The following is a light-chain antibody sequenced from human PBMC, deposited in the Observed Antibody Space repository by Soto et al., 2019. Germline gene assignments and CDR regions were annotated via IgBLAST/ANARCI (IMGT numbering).Light chain of an antibody. CDR1: QSVSSSY. Sequence: EIVLTQSPGTLSLSPGERATLSCRASQSVSSSYLAWYQQKPGQAPRLLIYGASSRATGIPDRCSGSGSGKDFTLTISRLETEDFAVYYCQQNGSSPGTFGQGTKVDIK. J-gene: IGKJ1*01. CDR2: GAS. CDR3: QQNGSSPGT. V-gene: IGKV3-20*01.